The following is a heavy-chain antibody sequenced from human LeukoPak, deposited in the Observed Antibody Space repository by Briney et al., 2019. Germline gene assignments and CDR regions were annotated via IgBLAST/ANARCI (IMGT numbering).Heavy chain of an antibody. J-gene: IGHJ1*01. CDR1: GGSISSYY. CDR3: ASERGTYCGGDCYSWYFQH. Sequence: PSETLSLTCTVSGGSISSYYWSWIRQPAGKGLEWIGRIYTSGSTNYNPSLKSRVTMSVDTSKNQFSLKLSSVTAADTAVYYCASERGTYCGGDCYSWYFQHWGQGTLVTVSS. CDR2: IYTSGST. D-gene: IGHD2-21*02. V-gene: IGHV4-4*07.